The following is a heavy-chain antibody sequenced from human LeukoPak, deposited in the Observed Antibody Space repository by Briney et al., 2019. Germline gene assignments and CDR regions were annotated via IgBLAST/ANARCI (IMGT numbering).Heavy chain of an antibody. D-gene: IGHD3-22*01. Sequence: GGSLRLSCAASGFSFSTYGFHWVRQAPGKGLEWVTFIRFDGGKKNYADSVKGRFAISRDNSKNTVYLQMNSLRAEDTAIYYCAKDGDSTGYYSSYYNHMDVWGKGTSVTVSS. CDR1: GFSFSTYG. J-gene: IGHJ6*03. CDR2: IRFDGGKK. CDR3: AKDGDSTGYYSSYYNHMDV. V-gene: IGHV3-30*02.